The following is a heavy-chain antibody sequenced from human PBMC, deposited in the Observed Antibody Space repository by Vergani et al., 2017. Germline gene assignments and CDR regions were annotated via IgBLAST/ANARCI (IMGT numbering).Heavy chain of an antibody. J-gene: IGHJ3*01. CDR1: GYSISSGYY. D-gene: IGHD7-27*01. Sequence: QVQLQESGPGLVKPSETLSLTCAVPGYSISSGYYWGWIRQPPGKGLEWIGSIYHSGSTYYNPSLKSRVTISVDTSKNQFSLKLSSVTAADTAVYYCAGDLLGRVSAGDAFDVWGQGTMVTVSS. V-gene: IGHV4-38-2*01. CDR2: IYHSGST. CDR3: AGDLLGRVSAGDAFDV.